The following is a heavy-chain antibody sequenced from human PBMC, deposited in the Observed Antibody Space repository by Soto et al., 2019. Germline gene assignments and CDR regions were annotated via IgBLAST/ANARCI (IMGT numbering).Heavy chain of an antibody. Sequence: GESLKISCKGSGYNFTSYWISWVRQMPGKGLEWMGRIDPSDSYTNYSPSFQGHVTISRGNSKNTLYLQMNSLRAEDTAVYYCATSILYSSSPTIYYFDYWGQGTLVTVSS. J-gene: IGHJ4*02. D-gene: IGHD6-13*01. V-gene: IGHV5-10-1*01. CDR1: GYNFTSYW. CDR2: IDPSDSYT. CDR3: ATSILYSSSPTIYYFDY.